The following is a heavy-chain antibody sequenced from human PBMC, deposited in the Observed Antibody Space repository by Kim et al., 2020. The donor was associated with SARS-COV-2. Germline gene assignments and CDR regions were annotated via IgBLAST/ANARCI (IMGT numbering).Heavy chain of an antibody. CDR1: GFTFSSYW. CDR3: ARSDRRDDFWSGYYNNDAFDI. D-gene: IGHD3-3*01. J-gene: IGHJ3*02. V-gene: IGHV3-7*01. Sequence: GGSLRLSCAASGFTFSSYWMSWVRQAPGKGLEWVANIKQDGSEKYYVDSVKGRFTISRDNAKNSLYLQMNSLRAEDTAVYYCARSDRRDDFWSGYYNNDAFDICGQGTMVTVSS. CDR2: IKQDGSEK.